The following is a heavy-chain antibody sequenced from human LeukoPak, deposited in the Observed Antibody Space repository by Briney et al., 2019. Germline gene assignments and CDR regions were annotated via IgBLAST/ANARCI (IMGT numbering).Heavy chain of an antibody. CDR3: ASTSRYCSSTTCYTFDY. CDR1: GFIFRSYW. Sequence: GGSLILSCAASGFIFRSYWMSWVRQAPGKGLEWVANIKQDGSEKYYVDSVKGRFTISRDNAKSSLYLQMNSLRAEDTAVYYCASTSRYCSSTTCYTFDYWGQGALVTVSS. J-gene: IGHJ4*02. D-gene: IGHD2-2*01. CDR2: IKQDGSEK. V-gene: IGHV3-7*01.